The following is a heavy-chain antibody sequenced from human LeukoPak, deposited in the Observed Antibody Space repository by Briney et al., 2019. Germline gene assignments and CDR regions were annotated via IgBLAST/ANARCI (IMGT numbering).Heavy chain of an antibody. CDR1: GGSFSGYY. CDR3: ARHVPYSSGWYRNWFDP. V-gene: IGHV4-34*01. Sequence: SETLSLTCAVYGGSFSGYYWSWIRQPPGEGLEWIGEINHSGSTNYNPSLKSRVTISVDTSKNQFSLKLSSVTAADTAVYYCARHVPYSSGWYRNWFDPWGQGTLVTVSS. D-gene: IGHD6-19*01. CDR2: INHSGST. J-gene: IGHJ5*02.